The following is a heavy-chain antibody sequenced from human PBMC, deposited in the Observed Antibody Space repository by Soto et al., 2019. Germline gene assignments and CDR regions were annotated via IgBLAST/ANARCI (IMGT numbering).Heavy chain of an antibody. CDR2: IYYSGST. J-gene: IGHJ4*02. V-gene: IGHV4-59*12. Sequence: SETLSLTCTVSGGSISSYYWSWIRQHPGKGLEWIGYIYYSGSTSYNPSLKSRVTISVDTSKNQFSLKLTSVTAADTAVYYCARDKITGLFDYWGQGTLVTVSS. CDR3: ARDKITGLFDY. D-gene: IGHD2-8*02. CDR1: GGSISSYY.